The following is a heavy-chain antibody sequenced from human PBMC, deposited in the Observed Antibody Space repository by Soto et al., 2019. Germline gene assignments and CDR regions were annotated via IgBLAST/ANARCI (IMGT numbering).Heavy chain of an antibody. CDR1: GFTFSSYS. CDR2: ISSSSYI. Sequence: GGSLRLSCAASGFTFSSYSMNWVRQAPGKGLEWVSSISSSSYIYYADSVKGRFTISRDNAKNSLYLQMNSLRAEDTAVYYCARDLPSYSSSPPYWGQGTLVTVSS. D-gene: IGHD6-13*01. CDR3: ARDLPSYSSSPPY. J-gene: IGHJ4*02. V-gene: IGHV3-21*01.